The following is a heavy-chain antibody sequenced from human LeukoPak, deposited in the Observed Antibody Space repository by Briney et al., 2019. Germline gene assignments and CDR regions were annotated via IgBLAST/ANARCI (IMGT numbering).Heavy chain of an antibody. J-gene: IGHJ4*02. CDR3: ARMRGRYCSSNGCYVEY. Sequence: GGSLRLSCAASGFTFSSYGMHWVRQAPGKGLEWVAVISYDGSNKYYADSVKGRFTISRDNSKNTLYLQMNSLRVEDTAVYYCARMRGRYCSSNGCYVEYWGQGALVTVSS. CDR2: ISYDGSNK. D-gene: IGHD2-2*01. V-gene: IGHV3-30*03. CDR1: GFTFSSYG.